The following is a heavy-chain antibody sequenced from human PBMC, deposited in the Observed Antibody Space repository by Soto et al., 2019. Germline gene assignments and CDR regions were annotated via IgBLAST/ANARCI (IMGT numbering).Heavy chain of an antibody. CDR3: ARDTLRSNYYGMDV. D-gene: IGHD3-16*01. CDR1: GGSISSGGYY. V-gene: IGHV4-31*03. CDR2: IYYSGST. Sequence: SETLSLSCTVSGGSISSGGYYWSWFRQHPGKGLEWIGYIYYSGSTYYNPSLKSRVTISVDTSKNQFSLKLSSVTAADTAVYYCARDTLRSNYYGMDVWGQGTTVTVSS. J-gene: IGHJ6*02.